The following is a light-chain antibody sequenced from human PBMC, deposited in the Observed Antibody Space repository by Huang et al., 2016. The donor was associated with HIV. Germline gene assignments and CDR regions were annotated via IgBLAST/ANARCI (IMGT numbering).Light chain of an antibody. CDR1: QSVSSTY. V-gene: IGKV3-20*01. CDR3: QQYGRSLT. CDR2: GAS. J-gene: IGKJ4*01. Sequence: EIVLTQSPGTLSLSPGDRAILSCRASQSVSSTYLAWYQQKPGQAPRLLIYGASNRATGIPDRFSGSGSVTDFTLTISRLEPEDFAVYYCQQYGRSLTFGGGTKVEIK.